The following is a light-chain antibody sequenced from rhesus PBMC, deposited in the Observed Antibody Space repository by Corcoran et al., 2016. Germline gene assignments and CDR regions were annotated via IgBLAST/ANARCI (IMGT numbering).Light chain of an antibody. CDR1: QGISSY. CDR3: QQGNSNPRT. J-gene: IGKJ1*01. V-gene: IGKV1-32*02. CDR2: YAN. Sequence: DIQMSQSPSSLSASVGDRVTITCRASQGISSYLNWYQQKPVKDPKLLIYYANSLESGVPSRLSGSGSGTDFTITISSLQPEDCATYYCQQGNSNPRTFGQGTKVEIK.